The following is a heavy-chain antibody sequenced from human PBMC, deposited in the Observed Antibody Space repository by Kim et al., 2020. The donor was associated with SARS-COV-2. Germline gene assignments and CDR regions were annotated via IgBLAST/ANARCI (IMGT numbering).Heavy chain of an antibody. CDR3: ARERTISGY. Sequence: GGSLRLSCAASGFTFSNYSMTWVRQAPGKGLEWVANITQDGTEKYYVDSVKGRFTISRDNARNSLSLQMDSLRVEDTAVYYCARERTISGYWGQGTLVTVSS. CDR1: GFTFSNYS. V-gene: IGHV3-7*01. CDR2: ITQDGTEK. J-gene: IGHJ4*02. D-gene: IGHD3-10*01.